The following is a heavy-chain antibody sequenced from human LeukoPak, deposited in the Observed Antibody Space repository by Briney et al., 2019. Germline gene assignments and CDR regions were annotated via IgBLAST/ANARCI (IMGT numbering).Heavy chain of an antibody. Sequence: SETLSLTCTVSGGSISNYYWSWIRQPPGKGLEWIGEINHSGSTNYNPSLKSRVTISVDTSKNQFSLKLSSVTAADTAVYYCARGYNWNYVAWFDPWGQGTLVTVSS. D-gene: IGHD1-7*01. CDR3: ARGYNWNYVAWFDP. CDR1: GGSISNYY. V-gene: IGHV4-34*01. J-gene: IGHJ5*02. CDR2: INHSGST.